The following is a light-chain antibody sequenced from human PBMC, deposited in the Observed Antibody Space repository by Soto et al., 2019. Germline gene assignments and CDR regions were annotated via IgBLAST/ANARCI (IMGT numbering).Light chain of an antibody. CDR2: AAS. CDR3: QQSHSLPLT. CDR1: QNIVNY. V-gene: IGKV1-39*01. J-gene: IGKJ4*01. Sequence: DIQLTQSPSSLSASGGDTVIITCRASQNIVNYLSWYQQRPGKPPNLLVYAASSLESWVPSRFSGSGSGTHFTLTISNLQPEDFATYFCQQSHSLPLTFGGGTKVQIK.